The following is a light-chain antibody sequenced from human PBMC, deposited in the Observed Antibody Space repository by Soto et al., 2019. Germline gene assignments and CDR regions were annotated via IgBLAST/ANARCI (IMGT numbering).Light chain of an antibody. CDR1: QTINSW. J-gene: IGKJ1*01. CDR3: QQSYSTPPWT. Sequence: DIQMTQSPSTLSASVGDRVTITCRASQTINSWLAWYQQKPGKAPKVLIFDASSLKTGVPSRFSGSGSGTDFTLTISSLQPEDFATYYCQQSYSTPPWTFGQGTKVDIK. CDR2: DAS. V-gene: IGKV1-39*01.